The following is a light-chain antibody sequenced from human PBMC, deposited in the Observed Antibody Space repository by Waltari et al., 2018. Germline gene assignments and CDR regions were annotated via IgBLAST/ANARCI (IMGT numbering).Light chain of an antibody. CDR3: QHYVSLPAT. CDR2: GAS. CDR1: QSVSRT. J-gene: IGKJ1*01. Sequence: EIVLTQSPGTLSLSPGPRATLSCRASQSVSRTLAWYQQKPGQAPRLLIYGASTRATGIPERFSGGGSGTDFSLTISRLEPEDFAVYYCQHYVSLPATFGQGTKVEIK. V-gene: IGKV3-20*01.